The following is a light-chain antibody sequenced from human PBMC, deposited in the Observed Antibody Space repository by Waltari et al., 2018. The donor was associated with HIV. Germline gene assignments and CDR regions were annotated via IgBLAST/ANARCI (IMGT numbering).Light chain of an antibody. Sequence: ETVLTQSPATLSLSPGERATLSCRASQSISSYLAWYQQKPGQPPRLLIYDASNRATGIPARFSGSGSGTEFTLTISSLEPEDFAIYYCQQRSNWPLTFGGGTKVEIK. CDR1: QSISSY. J-gene: IGKJ4*01. CDR3: QQRSNWPLT. CDR2: DAS. V-gene: IGKV3-11*01.